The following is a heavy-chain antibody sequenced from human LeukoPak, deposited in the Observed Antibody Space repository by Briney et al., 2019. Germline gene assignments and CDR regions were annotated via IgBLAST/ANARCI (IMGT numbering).Heavy chain of an antibody. J-gene: IGHJ4*02. V-gene: IGHV4-59*01. Sequence: SETLSLTCTVSVGSISSYYWSWIRQPPGKGLEWIGYIYYSGSTNYNPSLKSRVTISVDTSKNQFSLKLSSVTAADTAVYYCARGPYGDYFDYWGQGTLVTVSS. CDR3: ARGPYGDYFDY. CDR1: VGSISSYY. CDR2: IYYSGST. D-gene: IGHD4-17*01.